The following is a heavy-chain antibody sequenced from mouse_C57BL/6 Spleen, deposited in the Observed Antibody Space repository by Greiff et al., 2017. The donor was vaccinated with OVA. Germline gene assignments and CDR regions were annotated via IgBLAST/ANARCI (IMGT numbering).Heavy chain of an antibody. D-gene: IGHD1-1*01. CDR3: AKNYYGSSSWYFDV. Sequence: EVNLVESGGGLVKPGGSLKLSCAASGFTFSDYGMHWVRQAPEKGLEWVAYISSGSSTIYYADTVKGRFTISRDNAKNTLFLQMTSLRSEDTAMYYCAKNYYGSSSWYFDVWGTGTTVTVSS. V-gene: IGHV5-17*01. CDR2: ISSGSSTI. J-gene: IGHJ1*03. CDR1: GFTFSDYG.